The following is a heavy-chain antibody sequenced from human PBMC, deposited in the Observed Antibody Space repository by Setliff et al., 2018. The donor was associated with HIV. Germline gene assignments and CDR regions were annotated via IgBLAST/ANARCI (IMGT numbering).Heavy chain of an antibody. D-gene: IGHD4-17*01. J-gene: IGHJ3*02. V-gene: IGHV1-18*01. CDR3: ARHDGLRSVHGAFDI. Sequence: ASVKVSCKASGYTFTSHGISWVRQAPGQGLKWMGWISTYNDNTNYAQKLQGRVTMTTETSTSTAYMELRSLRTDDTAVYYCARHDGLRSVHGAFDIWGQGTMVTVSS. CDR1: GYTFTSHG. CDR2: ISTYNDNT.